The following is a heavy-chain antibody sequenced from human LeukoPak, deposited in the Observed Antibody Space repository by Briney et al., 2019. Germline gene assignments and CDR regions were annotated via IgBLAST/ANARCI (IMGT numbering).Heavy chain of an antibody. CDR2: IIPIFGTA. CDR3: ARDRCSGTSCYSWFDP. D-gene: IGHD2-2*01. Sequence: SVKASCKASGGTFSSYAISWVRQAPGQGLEWMGGIIPIFGTANYAQKFQGRVTITTDESTSTAYMELSSLRSEDTAVYYCARDRCSGTSCYSWFDPWGQGTLVTVSS. J-gene: IGHJ5*02. V-gene: IGHV1-69*05. CDR1: GGTFSSYA.